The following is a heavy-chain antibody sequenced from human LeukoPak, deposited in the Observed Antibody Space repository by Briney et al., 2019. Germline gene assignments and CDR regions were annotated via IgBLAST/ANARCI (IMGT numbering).Heavy chain of an antibody. Sequence: GGSLRLSCAASGFTFSSYAMHWVRQAPGKGLEWVAVISYDGSNKYYADSVKGRFTISRDNSKNTLYLQMNSLRAEDTAAYYCAREARLTAHFDYWGQGTLVTVSS. CDR1: GFTFSSYA. D-gene: IGHD2-21*02. J-gene: IGHJ4*02. CDR3: AREARLTAHFDY. CDR2: ISYDGSNK. V-gene: IGHV3-30-3*01.